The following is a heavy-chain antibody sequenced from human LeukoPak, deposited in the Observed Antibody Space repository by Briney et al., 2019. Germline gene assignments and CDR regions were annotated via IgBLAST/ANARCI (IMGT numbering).Heavy chain of an antibody. V-gene: IGHV3-7*01. CDR2: TKYDGTEK. Sequence: PGGSLRLSCAASGFPFSNYWMSWVRQAPGKGLEWVANTKYDGTEKYYVDSVKGRFTISRDNAKNSLYLQMNSLRAEDTAVYHCVGLMVNANAYWGQGTLVTVSS. J-gene: IGHJ4*02. D-gene: IGHD2-8*01. CDR3: VGLMVNANAY. CDR1: GFPFSNYW.